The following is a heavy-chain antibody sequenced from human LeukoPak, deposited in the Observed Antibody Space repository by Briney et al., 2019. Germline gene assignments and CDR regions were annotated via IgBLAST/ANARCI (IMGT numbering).Heavy chain of an antibody. J-gene: IGHJ5*02. CDR1: GFTFSSHS. CDR3: ARGDSSGLPRNNWFQP. CDR2: ISSSSSTI. Sequence: GGSLRLSCAASGFTFSSHSMNWVRQAPGKGLEWVSYISSSSSTIYYADSVKGRFTISRDNAKNSLYLQMNSLRAEDTAVYYCARGDSSGLPRNNWFQPWGQGTLVTGSP. V-gene: IGHV3-48*01. D-gene: IGHD6-19*01.